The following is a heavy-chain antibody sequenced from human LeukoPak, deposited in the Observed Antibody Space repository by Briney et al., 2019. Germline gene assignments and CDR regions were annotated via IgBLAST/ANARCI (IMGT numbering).Heavy chain of an antibody. V-gene: IGHV1-2*02. Sequence: GASVKVSCKASGYSFTDYYMHWVRQAPRQGLESMGWINPDSGGTNYPQKFQGRVTMTRDTSISTAYMELSRLRSDDTAVYYCARGGHYYSYSMDVWGKGTTVTVSS. CDR1: GYSFTDYY. CDR3: ARGGHYYSYSMDV. J-gene: IGHJ6*03. CDR2: INPDSGGT.